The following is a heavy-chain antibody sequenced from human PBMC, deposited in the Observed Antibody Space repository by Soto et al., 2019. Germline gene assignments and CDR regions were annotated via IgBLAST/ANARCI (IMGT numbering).Heavy chain of an antibody. Sequence: WGSLRLSCAASGFTVISNYIILFRQSPVKWLEWVSVIHSGGSTYYADSVKGRFTISRDNSKNTVYLQMDSLRAEDTAVYYCAILPYGSAFDYWGQGTLVTVSS. V-gene: IGHV3-53*01. CDR1: GFTVISNY. CDR3: AILPYGSAFDY. J-gene: IGHJ4*02. D-gene: IGHD4-17*01. CDR2: IHSGGST.